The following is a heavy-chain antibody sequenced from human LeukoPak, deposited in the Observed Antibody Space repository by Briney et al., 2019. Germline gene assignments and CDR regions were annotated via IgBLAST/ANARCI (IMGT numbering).Heavy chain of an antibody. CDR1: GFTFGGHW. Sequence: GGSLRLSCVASGFTFGGHWMNWVRQAPGQGMEWVANINTDGSGRYHVDSVQGRFTISRDNAKNSLYLQMNSLRAEDTAVYYCVRDATGLTNWGQGTLVTVSS. CDR3: VRDATGLTN. V-gene: IGHV3-7*01. CDR2: INTDGSGR. D-gene: IGHD4-11*01. J-gene: IGHJ4*02.